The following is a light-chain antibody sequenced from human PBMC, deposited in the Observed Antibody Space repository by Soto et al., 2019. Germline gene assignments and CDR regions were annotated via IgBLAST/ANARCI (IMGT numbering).Light chain of an antibody. Sequence: EIVMTQCPGTLSVSAGERATLSCRASQSVSSSLAWYQQKPGRAPRILIYGASTRATGIPDRLSGSGSGTELTLTISRLQSEDFAVYYCQKYGDSPRTFGQGTRLDIK. V-gene: IGKV3-15*01. CDR1: QSVSSS. CDR3: QKYGDSPRT. J-gene: IGKJ5*01. CDR2: GAS.